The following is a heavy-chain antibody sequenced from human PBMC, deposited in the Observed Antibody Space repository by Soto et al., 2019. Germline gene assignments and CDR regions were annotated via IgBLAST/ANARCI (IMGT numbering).Heavy chain of an antibody. D-gene: IGHD5-18*01. V-gene: IGHV1-69*13. CDR2: ITPIYPTT. Sequence: ASVKVSCKASGGTFYTYTFSWVRQAPGQGLEWMGSITPIYPTTNYAERFQGRLTITADGSTHTAYMDLTSLTSEDTAVYYCARIPRYSFPTSDDLDSWGQGTLLTVSS. J-gene: IGHJ4*02. CDR3: ARIPRYSFPTSDDLDS. CDR1: GGTFYTYT.